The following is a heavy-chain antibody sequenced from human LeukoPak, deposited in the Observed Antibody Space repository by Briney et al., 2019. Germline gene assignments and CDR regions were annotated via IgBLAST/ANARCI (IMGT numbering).Heavy chain of an antibody. J-gene: IGHJ4*02. CDR1: GVSISSDY. V-gene: IGHV4-59*12. CDR2: IYYSGNT. D-gene: IGHD3-22*01. CDR3: ARGVDSGYPDY. Sequence: NPSETLSLTCSVSGVSISSDYWNWIRQPPGKGLEWIGNIYYSGNTYYNPSLKSRVAISVDTSKNQFSLKLRSVTAADTAVYYCARGVDSGYPDYWGQGTLVTVSS.